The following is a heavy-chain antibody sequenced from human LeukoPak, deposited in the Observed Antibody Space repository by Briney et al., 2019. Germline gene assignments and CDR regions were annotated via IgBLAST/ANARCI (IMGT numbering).Heavy chain of an antibody. CDR1: GFTFSSSW. J-gene: IGHJ3*02. V-gene: IGHV3-74*01. CDR2: INSDGSST. Sequence: GGSLRLSCAASGFTFSSSWMHWVRQAPGKGLVWVSRINSDGSSTNYADSVKGRFTISRGNAKNTLNLQMNSLRAEDTAVYYCAKAAEGTRNAFDIWGQGTMVTVS. D-gene: IGHD6-13*01. CDR3: AKAAEGTRNAFDI.